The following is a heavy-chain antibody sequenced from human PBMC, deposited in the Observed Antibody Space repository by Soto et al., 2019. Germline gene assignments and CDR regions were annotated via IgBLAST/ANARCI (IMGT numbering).Heavy chain of an antibody. CDR3: ARAPSYYYDSSGYYLSGQHFDY. CDR1: GGSISSGDYY. V-gene: IGHV4-30-4*01. D-gene: IGHD3-22*01. Sequence: SETLSLTCTVSGGSISSGDYYWSWIRQPPGKGLEWIGYIYYSGSTYYNPSLKSRVTISVDTSKNQFSLKLSSVTAADTAVYYCARAPSYYYDSSGYYLSGQHFDYWGQGTLVTVSS. CDR2: IYYSGST. J-gene: IGHJ4*02.